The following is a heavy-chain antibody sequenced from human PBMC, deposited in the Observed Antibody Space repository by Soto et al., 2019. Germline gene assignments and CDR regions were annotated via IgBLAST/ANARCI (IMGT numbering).Heavy chain of an antibody. CDR3: ARAQLVRGESWFDP. Sequence: PSETLSLTCAVSGGSISSGDYSWSWIRQPPGKGLQWLGYIYQSGRTYYSPSLKSRVTISVDTSKNQFSLKMSSVTAADTAVYYCARAQLVRGESWFDPWGQGTLVTVSS. CDR2: IYQSGRT. V-gene: IGHV4-30-2*01. CDR1: GGSISSGDYS. J-gene: IGHJ5*02. D-gene: IGHD3-10*02.